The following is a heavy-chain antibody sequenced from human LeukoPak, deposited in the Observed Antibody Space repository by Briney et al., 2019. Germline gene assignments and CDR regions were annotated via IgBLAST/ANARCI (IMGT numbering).Heavy chain of an antibody. D-gene: IGHD3-10*01. V-gene: IGHV1-2*02. CDR3: ARGRAMVRDDEAFGALCDY. J-gene: IGHJ4*02. Sequence: ASVKVSCKASGYTFTGYYMHWVRQAPGQGLEWMGWINPNSGGTNYAQKFQGRVTMTRDTSISTAYMELSRLRSDDTAVYYCARGRAMVRDDEAFGALCDYWGQGTLVTVSS. CDR1: GYTFTGYY. CDR2: INPNSGGT.